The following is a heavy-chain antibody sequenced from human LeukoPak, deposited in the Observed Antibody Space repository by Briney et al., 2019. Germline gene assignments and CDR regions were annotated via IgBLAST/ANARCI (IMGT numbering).Heavy chain of an antibody. CDR3: ARASHDFWSGYYAY. CDR1: GGSINNYY. D-gene: IGHD3-3*01. CDR2: IYYRGST. J-gene: IGHJ4*02. Sequence: PSETLSLTCTVSGGSINNYYWTWIRQPPGKGLEWIGYIYYRGSTNYNPSLKSRVTISVDTAKNQFSLKLSSVTAADTAVYYCARASHDFWSGYYAYWGQGILVTLSS. V-gene: IGHV4-59*01.